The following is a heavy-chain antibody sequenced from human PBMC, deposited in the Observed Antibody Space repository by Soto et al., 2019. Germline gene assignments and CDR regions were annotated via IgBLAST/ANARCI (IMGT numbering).Heavy chain of an antibody. CDR2: INAGNGNT. CDR3: ARDGYCSGGSCYDWFDP. Sequence: GASVKVSCKASGYTFTSYAMHWVRQAPGQRLEWMGWINAGNGNTKYSQKFQGRVTITRDTSASTAYMELSSLRSEDTAVYYCARDGYCSGGSCYDWFDPWGQGTLVTVSS. CDR1: GYTFTSYA. D-gene: IGHD2-15*01. V-gene: IGHV1-3*01. J-gene: IGHJ5*02.